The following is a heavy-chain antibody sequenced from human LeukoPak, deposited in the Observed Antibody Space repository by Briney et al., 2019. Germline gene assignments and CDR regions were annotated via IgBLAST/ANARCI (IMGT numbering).Heavy chain of an antibody. J-gene: IGHJ4*02. CDR3: ARGSQGWLLYYFDY. Sequence: PGGSLRLSCAASGFTFSSYEMNWVRQAPGKGLEWVAVISYDGSNKYYADSVKGRFTISRDNSKNTLYLQMNSLRAEDTAVYYCARGSQGWLLYYFDYWGQGTLVTVSS. CDR2: ISYDGSNK. V-gene: IGHV3-30*04. CDR1: GFTFSSYE. D-gene: IGHD3-9*01.